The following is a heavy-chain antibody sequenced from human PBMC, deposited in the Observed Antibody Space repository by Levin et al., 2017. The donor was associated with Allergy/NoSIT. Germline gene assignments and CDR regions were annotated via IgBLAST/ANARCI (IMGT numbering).Heavy chain of an antibody. CDR1: GFTFSSYG. V-gene: IGHV3-33*01. J-gene: IGHJ6*03. CDR3: ARARPSGSYGHYYYYMDV. D-gene: IGHD3-10*01. CDR2: IWYDGSNK. Sequence: GGSLRLSCAASGFTFSSYGMHWVRQAPGKGLEWVAVIWYDGSNKYYADSVKGRFTISRDNSKNTLYLQMNSLRAEDTAVYYCARARPSGSYGHYYYYMDVWGKGTMVTVSS.